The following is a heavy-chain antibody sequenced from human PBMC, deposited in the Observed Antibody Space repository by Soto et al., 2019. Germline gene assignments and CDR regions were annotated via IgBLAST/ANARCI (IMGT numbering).Heavy chain of an antibody. CDR1: GFTFSNYW. Sequence: PGGSLRLSCVASGFTFSNYWMSWVRQAPGKGLEWVANIKQDGSEKYYVDSVKGRFTISRDNAKNSPYLQMNSLGAEDTAGYYCARGGGAYGPGYWGQGTLVTVAS. CDR3: ARGGGAYGPGY. D-gene: IGHD1-26*01. J-gene: IGHJ4*02. V-gene: IGHV3-7*05. CDR2: IKQDGSEK.